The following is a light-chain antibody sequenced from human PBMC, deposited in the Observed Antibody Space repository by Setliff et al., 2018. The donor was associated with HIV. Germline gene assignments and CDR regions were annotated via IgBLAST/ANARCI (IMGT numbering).Light chain of an antibody. J-gene: IGLJ2*01. CDR2: DFN. CDR3: CSYAGNYIRI. V-gene: IGLV2-11*01. Sequence: QSALAQPRSVSGSPGQSVTISCTGSTSDVADDNYVSWYQHHPGKGPKLMIFDFNKRPSGVPDRFSGSKPDNTASLTISGLQTEDEADYYCCSYAGNYIRIFGGGTKVTVL. CDR1: TSDVADDNY.